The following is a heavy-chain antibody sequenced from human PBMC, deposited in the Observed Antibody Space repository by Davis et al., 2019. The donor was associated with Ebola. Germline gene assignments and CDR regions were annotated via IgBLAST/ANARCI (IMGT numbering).Heavy chain of an antibody. CDR2: IYYSGST. CDR1: GGSISSYY. Sequence: MPSETLSLTCTVSGGSISSYYWSWIRQPPGKGLEWIGYIYYSGSTNYNPSLKSRVTISVDTSKNQFSLKLSSVTAADTAVYYCAGSSTIFGVVISWGADYWGQGTLVTVSS. CDR3: AGSSTIFGVVISWGADY. V-gene: IGHV4-59*01. D-gene: IGHD3-3*01. J-gene: IGHJ4*02.